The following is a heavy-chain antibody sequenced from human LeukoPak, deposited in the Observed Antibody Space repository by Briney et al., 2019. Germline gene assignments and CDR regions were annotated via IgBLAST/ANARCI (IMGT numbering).Heavy chain of an antibody. J-gene: IGHJ4*02. CDR1: GASITIHY. Sequence: SETLSLTCTVSGASITIHYWSCSRQPPGKGLEWIGDFSNSGSTNYNPSLKSRVTISVDTSKNQFSLKLTSVTAADTAVYYCARAGGVHDTPMDLDYWGQGTLVTVSS. CDR3: ARAGGVHDTPMDLDY. V-gene: IGHV4-59*11. D-gene: IGHD5-18*01. CDR2: FSNSGST.